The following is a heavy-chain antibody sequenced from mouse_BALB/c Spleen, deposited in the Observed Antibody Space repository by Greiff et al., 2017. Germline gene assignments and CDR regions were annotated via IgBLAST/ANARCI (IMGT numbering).Heavy chain of an antibody. J-gene: IGHJ2*01. CDR3: ARYGYGSRYYFDY. Sequence: EVQRVESGPSLVKPSQTLSLTCSVTGDSITSGYWNWIRKFPGNKLEYMGYISYSGSTYYNPSLKSRISITRDTSKNQYYLQLNSVTTEDTATYYCARYGYGSRYYFDYWGQGTTLTVAS. CDR1: GDSITSGY. V-gene: IGHV3-8*02. D-gene: IGHD1-1*01. CDR2: ISYSGST.